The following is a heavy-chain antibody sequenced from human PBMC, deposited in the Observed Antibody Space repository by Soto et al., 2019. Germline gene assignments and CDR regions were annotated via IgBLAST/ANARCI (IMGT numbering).Heavy chain of an antibody. J-gene: IGHJ5*02. Sequence: VGSLRLSCAASGFTFSSYWMSWVRQAPGKGLEWVANIKQDGSDKYYVDSVKGRFTISRDNAKNSLYLQMNSLRAEDTAVYYCARDPSPYDFWSGYYHPWGQGTLVTVSS. CDR2: IKQDGSDK. D-gene: IGHD3-3*01. CDR1: GFTFSSYW. CDR3: ARDPSPYDFWSGYYHP. V-gene: IGHV3-7*03.